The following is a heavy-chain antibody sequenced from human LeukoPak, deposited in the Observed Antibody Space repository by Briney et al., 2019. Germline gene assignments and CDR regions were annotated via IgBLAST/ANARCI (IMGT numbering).Heavy chain of an antibody. CDR2: IYSGGST. J-gene: IGHJ4*02. Sequence: PGGSLRLSCAASGFTVSSNYMSWVRQAPGKGLEWVSVIYSGGSTYYADSVKGRFTISRDNSKNTLYLQMNSLRAEDTAVYYCARCHNWNDCYFDYWGQETLVTVSS. CDR1: GFTVSSNY. CDR3: ARCHNWNDCYFDY. D-gene: IGHD1-1*01. V-gene: IGHV3-66*01.